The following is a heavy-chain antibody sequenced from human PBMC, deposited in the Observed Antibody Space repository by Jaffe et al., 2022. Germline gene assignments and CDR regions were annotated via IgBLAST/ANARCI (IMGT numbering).Heavy chain of an antibody. CDR3: ASRGPEVGAWRY. Sequence: EAQLVESGGGLVQPGGSLRVSCAASGFTFSASTMNWVRQAPGKGLEWVAFISSDSSTTYYADSVKGRFTISRDNAKNSLYLQMNSLRPEDTAVYHCASRGPEVGAWRYWGQGTLVTVSS. CDR1: GFTFSAST. D-gene: IGHD1-26*01. CDR2: ISSDSSTT. J-gene: IGHJ4*02. V-gene: IGHV3-48*01.